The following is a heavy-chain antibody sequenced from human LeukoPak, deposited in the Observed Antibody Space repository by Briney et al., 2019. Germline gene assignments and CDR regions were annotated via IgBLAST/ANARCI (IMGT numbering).Heavy chain of an antibody. V-gene: IGHV1-69-2*01. CDR3: ATGLPGGP. CDR2: VDPEDGET. D-gene: IGHD3-10*01. CDR1: GYTFTDYY. J-gene: IGHJ5*02. Sequence: ASVKVSCKASGYTFTDYYMHWVQQAPGNGLEWMGRVDPEDGETIYAEKFQGRVTITADTSTDTAYMELSSLRSEDTAVYYCATGLPGGPWGQGTLVTVSS.